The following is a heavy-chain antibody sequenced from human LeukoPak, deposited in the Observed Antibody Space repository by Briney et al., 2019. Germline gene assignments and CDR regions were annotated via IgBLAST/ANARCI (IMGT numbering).Heavy chain of an antibody. CDR3: ARDSDHIDGANFDY. J-gene: IGHJ4*02. V-gene: IGHV3-7*01. D-gene: IGHD1-14*01. CDR1: GFTFNSHW. Sequence: PGGSLRLSCAASGFTFNSHWMHWVRQAPGKGVEWVANIKQEGSGKYYVDSVKGRFTISRDNAKKSLYLQMNTLRAEDTAVYYCARDSDHIDGANFDYWGQGKRVTVSS. CDR2: IKQEGSGK.